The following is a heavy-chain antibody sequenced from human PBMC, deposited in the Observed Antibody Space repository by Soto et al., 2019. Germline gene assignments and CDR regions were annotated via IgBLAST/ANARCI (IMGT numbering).Heavy chain of an antibody. J-gene: IGHJ6*02. CDR2: IYYSGNT. D-gene: IGHD5-18*01. Sequence: PSETLSLTYTVSGGSIRSGGYYWSWFRQNPRRGLEWIGNIYYSGNTYYNPSLKSRLTISVDTSKNQFSLNLSSVTAADTAVYYCARDRLMATAGTARHYFGLDVWGQGTTVTVSS. CDR1: GGSIRSGGYY. CDR3: ARDRLMATAGTARHYFGLDV. V-gene: IGHV4-31*03.